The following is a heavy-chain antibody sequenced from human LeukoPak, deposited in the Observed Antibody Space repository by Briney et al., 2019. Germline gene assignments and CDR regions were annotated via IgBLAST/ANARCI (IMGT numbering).Heavy chain of an antibody. V-gene: IGHV4-38-2*02. Sequence: SETLSLTCTVSGYSISSGYYWGCIRQPPGKGLEWIGSINHSGNTYYNPSLKSRVTISVDTSKNQFSLNLSSVTAADTAVYYCARDRPNGNFDYWGQGTLVTVSS. J-gene: IGHJ4*02. CDR2: INHSGNT. CDR1: GYSISSGYY. CDR3: ARDRPNGNFDY. D-gene: IGHD2-8*01.